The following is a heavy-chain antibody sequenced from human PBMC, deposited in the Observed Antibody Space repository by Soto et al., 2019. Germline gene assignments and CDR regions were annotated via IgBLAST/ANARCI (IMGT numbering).Heavy chain of an antibody. CDR2: INSDGSST. D-gene: IGHD3-22*01. V-gene: IGHV3-74*01. J-gene: IGHJ5*02. Sequence: GASLRLSCAASGFTFGSYRMHWVRQAPGKGLVWVSRINSDGSSTSYADYVKGRFTISRDNAKNTLYLQMHRLRAEHTAVYYYPSVLRYYYASRGDGSGPNWFDPWGQGTLVTLPS. CDR1: GFTFGSYR. CDR3: PSVLRYYYASRGDGSGPNWFDP.